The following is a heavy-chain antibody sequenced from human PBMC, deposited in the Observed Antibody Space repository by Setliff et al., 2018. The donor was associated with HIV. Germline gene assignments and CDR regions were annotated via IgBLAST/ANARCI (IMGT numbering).Heavy chain of an antibody. CDR1: GYTFTSYG. D-gene: IGHD3-10*01. Sequence: ASVKVSCKASGYTFTSYGISWVRRAPGQGLEWMGWISAYNGNTNYAQKFQGRVTMTTDISTSTAYMELRSLRSDDTAVYYCAREKEKLWFGELSHGDFDYWGQGTLVTVSS. V-gene: IGHV1-18*01. CDR3: AREKEKLWFGELSHGDFDY. CDR2: ISAYNGNT. J-gene: IGHJ4*02.